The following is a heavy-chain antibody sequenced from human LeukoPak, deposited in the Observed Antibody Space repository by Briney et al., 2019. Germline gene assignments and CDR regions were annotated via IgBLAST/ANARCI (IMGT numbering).Heavy chain of an antibody. CDR3: ARATVVSPNY. V-gene: IGHV3-21*04. J-gene: IGHJ4*02. Sequence: GGSLRLSCAASGFTFSSYSMNWVRQAPGKGLEWVSSISSSSSHINYADSVKGRITISRDNAKNSLYLQMNSLRAEDTAVYYCARATVVSPNYWGQGTLVTVSS. D-gene: IGHD4-23*01. CDR2: ISSSSSHI. CDR1: GFTFSSYS.